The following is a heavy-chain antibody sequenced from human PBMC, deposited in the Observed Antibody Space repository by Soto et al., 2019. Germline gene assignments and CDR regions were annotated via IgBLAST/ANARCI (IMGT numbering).Heavy chain of an antibody. CDR1: GGSISSGAYY. CDR3: ANDYYDSSGYPYY. J-gene: IGHJ4*02. V-gene: IGHV4-30-4*01. D-gene: IGHD3-22*01. Sequence: SETPSLTCTVSGGSISSGAYYWSWIRQPPGKGLEWIGYIYYSGSTYYNPSLKSRVTISVDTSKNWFSLKLSSVTAADTAVYYCANDYYDSSGYPYYWGQGTLVTVSS. CDR2: IYYSGST.